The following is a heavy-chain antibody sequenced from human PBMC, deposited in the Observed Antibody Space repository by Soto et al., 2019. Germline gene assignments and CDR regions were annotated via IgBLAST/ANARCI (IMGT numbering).Heavy chain of an antibody. CDR1: GYTFTSYD. Sequence: GASVKVSCKASGYTFTSYDINWVRRAPGQGLEWMGWMNPYSGNTGYAQKFQGRVAMTRDTSRNTAYMELSSLKSEDMAVYYCASFCSGGSCYNYWGQGTLVTVSS. J-gene: IGHJ4*02. V-gene: IGHV1-8*01. D-gene: IGHD2-15*01. CDR3: ASFCSGGSCYNY. CDR2: MNPYSGNT.